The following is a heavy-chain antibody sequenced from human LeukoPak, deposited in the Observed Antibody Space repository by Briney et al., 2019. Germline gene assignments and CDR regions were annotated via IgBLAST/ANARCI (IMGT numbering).Heavy chain of an antibody. CDR3: ARQSDSSGYYYLGAFDF. D-gene: IGHD3-22*01. Sequence: SETLSLTCTVSGGSISGYYWSWIRQPAGKGLEWIGRIYTSGNTNYNPSLKSRLTMSVDTSKDQFSLKLSSVTAADTAVYYCARQSDSSGYYYLGAFDFWGQGTMVTVSS. CDR1: GGSISGYY. J-gene: IGHJ3*01. V-gene: IGHV4-4*07. CDR2: IYTSGNT.